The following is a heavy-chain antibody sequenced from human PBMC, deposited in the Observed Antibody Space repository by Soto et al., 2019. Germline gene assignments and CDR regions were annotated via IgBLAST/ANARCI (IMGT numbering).Heavy chain of an antibody. V-gene: IGHV6-1*01. Sequence: SQTLSLTCAISGDSVSSNSAAWNWIRQSPSRGLEWLGRTYYRSKWYNDYAVSVKSRITINPDTSKNQFSLQLNSVTPEDTAVYYCARGNIAVAGTEHYYGMDVWGQGTTVTVSS. CDR1: GDSVSSNSAA. CDR2: TYYRSKWYN. D-gene: IGHD6-19*01. J-gene: IGHJ6*02. CDR3: ARGNIAVAGTEHYYGMDV.